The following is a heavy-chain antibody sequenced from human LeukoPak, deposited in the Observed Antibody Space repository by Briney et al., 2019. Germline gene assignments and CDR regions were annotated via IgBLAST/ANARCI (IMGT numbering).Heavy chain of an antibody. CDR3: TTDFPHFYYDSSGPRGYFDY. Sequence: GSLRLSCAASGFTFSDHYMDWVRQAPGKGLEWVGRIKSKTDGGTTDYAAPVKGRFTISRDDSKDTLSLQMDSLKTEDTAVYYCTTDFPHFYYDSSGPRGYFDYWGQGTLVTVSS. V-gene: IGHV3-15*01. D-gene: IGHD3-22*01. CDR2: IKSKTDGGTT. CDR1: GFTFSDHY. J-gene: IGHJ4*02.